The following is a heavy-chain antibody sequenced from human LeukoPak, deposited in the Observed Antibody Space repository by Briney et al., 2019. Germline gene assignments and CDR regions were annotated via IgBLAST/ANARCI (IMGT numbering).Heavy chain of an antibody. D-gene: IGHD3-9*01. Sequence: SETLSLTCTVSGGSISSYYWSWIRQPPGKGLEWIGYIYYSGSTNYNPSLKSRVTISVDTSKNQFSRKLSSVTAAGTGVYYCARANFDWLLRFDYWGQGTLVTVSS. J-gene: IGHJ4*02. CDR1: GGSISSYY. CDR3: ARANFDWLLRFDY. V-gene: IGHV4-59*01. CDR2: IYYSGST.